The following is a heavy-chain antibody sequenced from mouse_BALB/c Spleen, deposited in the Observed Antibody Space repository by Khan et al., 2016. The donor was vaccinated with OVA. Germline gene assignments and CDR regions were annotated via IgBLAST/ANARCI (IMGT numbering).Heavy chain of an antibody. J-gene: IGHJ3*01. D-gene: IGHD2-14*01. CDR1: GYTFTSYD. V-gene: IGHV1-85*01. CDR3: ARGGYGGFAY. CDR2: MFPGDGSN. Sequence: QVQLKQSGAELVKPGASVKLSCKASGYTFTSYDINWVRQRPEQGLEWIGWMFPGDGSNKYNENFKGKATLTTDKSSRTSYMQRSRLTSEDSGGDFCARGGYGGFAYWGQGTLVTVSA.